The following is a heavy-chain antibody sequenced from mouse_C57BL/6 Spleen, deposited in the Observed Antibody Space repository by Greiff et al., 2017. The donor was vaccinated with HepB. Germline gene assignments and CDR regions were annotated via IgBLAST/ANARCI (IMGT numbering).Heavy chain of an antibody. D-gene: IGHD2-4*01. J-gene: IGHJ2*01. V-gene: IGHV1-50*01. CDR2: IDPSDSYT. CDR1: GYTFTSYW. Sequence: VQLQQPGAELVKPGASVKLSCKASGYTFTSYWMQWVKQRPGQGLEWIGEIDPSDSYTNYNQKFKGKAILTVDTSSSTAYMQLSSLTSEDSAVYYCARRGTYYDYDYFDYWGQGTTLTVSS. CDR3: ARRGTYYDYDYFDY.